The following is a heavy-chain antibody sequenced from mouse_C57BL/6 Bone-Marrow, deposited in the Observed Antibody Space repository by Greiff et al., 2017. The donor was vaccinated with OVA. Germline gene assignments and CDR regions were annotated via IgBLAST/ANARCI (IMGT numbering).Heavy chain of an antibody. CDR2: INPNYGTT. D-gene: IGHD1-1*01. CDR3: ASLYYYGSSTYAMDY. Sequence: EVQLQQSGPELVKPGASVKISCKASGYSFTDYNMNWVKQSNGKSLEWIGVINPNYGTTSYNQKFKGKATLTVDQSSSTAYMQLNSLTSEDSAVYYCASLYYYGSSTYAMDYWGQGTSVTVSS. CDR1: GYSFTDYN. V-gene: IGHV1-39*01. J-gene: IGHJ4*01.